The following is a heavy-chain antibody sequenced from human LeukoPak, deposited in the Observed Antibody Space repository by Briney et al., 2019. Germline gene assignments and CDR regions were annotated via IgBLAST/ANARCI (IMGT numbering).Heavy chain of an antibody. D-gene: IGHD1-26*01. V-gene: IGHV3-48*01. CDR1: GFMFRSYG. Sequence: GGSLRLSCAASGFMFRSYGMNWVRQAPGKGLEWVSGITGSGDITYYADSVKGRFTISRDNAKNSLYLQMNSLRAEDTAVYYCAREPYSGSYYYYYYMDVWGKGTTVTVSS. J-gene: IGHJ6*03. CDR3: AREPYSGSYYYYYYMDV. CDR2: ITGSGDIT.